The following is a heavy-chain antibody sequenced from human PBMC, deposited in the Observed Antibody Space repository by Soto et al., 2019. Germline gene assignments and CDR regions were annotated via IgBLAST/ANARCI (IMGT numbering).Heavy chain of an antibody. CDR1: GFTFSGSA. CDR3: TRDYYASSGYWRYYYYYGMDV. D-gene: IGHD3-22*01. CDR2: IRSKANSYAT. J-gene: IGHJ6*02. Sequence: EVQLVDSGGGLVQPGGSLKLSCAASGFTFSGSAMHWVRQASGKGLEWVGRIRSKANSYATAYAASVKGRFTISRDDSKNTAYLQMNSLKTEDTAVYYCTRDYYASSGYWRYYYYYGMDVWGQGTTVTVSS. V-gene: IGHV3-73*02.